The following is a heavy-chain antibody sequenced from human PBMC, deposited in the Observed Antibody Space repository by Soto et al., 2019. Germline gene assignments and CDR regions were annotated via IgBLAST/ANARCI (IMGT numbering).Heavy chain of an antibody. D-gene: IGHD3-3*01. V-gene: IGHV3-21*01. CDR2: ISSSSSYI. CDR3: ARFGLPPKTYYFDY. Sequence: GGSLRLSCAASGFRFSSDSMNWVRQAPGKGLEWVSSISSSSSYIYYADSVKGRFTISRDNAKNSLYLQMNSLRAEDTAVYYCARFGLPPKTYYFDYWGQGTLVTVSS. J-gene: IGHJ4*02. CDR1: GFRFSSDS.